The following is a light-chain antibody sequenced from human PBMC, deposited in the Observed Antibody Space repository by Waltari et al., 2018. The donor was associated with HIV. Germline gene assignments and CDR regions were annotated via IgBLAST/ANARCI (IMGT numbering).Light chain of an antibody. V-gene: IGLV3-19*01. CDR2: GKN. Sequence: SSELTQDATVSVALRQTVRITCQGDNLITYSASWYQQKPGQAPVLVIFGKNNRPSGIPDRFSGSTSGNTASLTITGAQAEDEADYYCKSRDSSGNHVLFGGGTKLTVL. CDR3: KSRDSSGNHVL. CDR1: NLITYS. J-gene: IGLJ2*01.